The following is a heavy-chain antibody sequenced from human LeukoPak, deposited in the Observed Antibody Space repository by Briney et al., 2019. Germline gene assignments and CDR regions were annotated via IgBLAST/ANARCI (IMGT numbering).Heavy chain of an antibody. Sequence: PGGSLRLSCAASGVTVSSNYMSWVRQAPGKGLEWVSVIYSGGSTYYADSVKGRFTISRDNSKNTLYLQMNSLRAEDTAVYYCARGGYQLAPFFWGQGTLVTVSS. D-gene: IGHD2-2*01. V-gene: IGHV3-53*01. CDR2: IYSGGST. J-gene: IGHJ4*02. CDR3: ARGGYQLAPFF. CDR1: GVTVSSNY.